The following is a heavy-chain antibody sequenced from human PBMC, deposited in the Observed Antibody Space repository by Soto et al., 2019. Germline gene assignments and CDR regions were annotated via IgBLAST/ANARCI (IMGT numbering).Heavy chain of an antibody. V-gene: IGHV4-61*01. CDR2: IYYSGST. J-gene: IGHJ3*02. Sequence: QVQLQESGPGLVKPSETLSLTCTVSGGSVSSGSYYWSWIRQPPGKGLEWIGYIYYSGSTNYNPSLKSRVTISVDTSKNQFSLKLSSVTAADTAVYYCAREIRFRLRSKIALDIWGQGTMVTVSS. CDR3: AREIRFRLRSKIALDI. D-gene: IGHD3-10*01. CDR1: GGSVSSGSYY.